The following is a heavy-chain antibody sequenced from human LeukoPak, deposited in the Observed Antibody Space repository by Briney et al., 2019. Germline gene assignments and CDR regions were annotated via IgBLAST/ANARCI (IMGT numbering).Heavy chain of an antibody. V-gene: IGHV4-59*01. CDR3: ASGVGATTFDY. CDR1: GGSISSYY. Sequence: SETLSLTCTVSGGSISSYYWSWIQQPPGKGLEWIGYIYYSGSTNYNPSLKSRVTISVDTSKNQFSLKLSSVTAADTAVYYCASGVGATTFDYWGQGTLVTVSS. J-gene: IGHJ4*02. CDR2: IYYSGST. D-gene: IGHD1-26*01.